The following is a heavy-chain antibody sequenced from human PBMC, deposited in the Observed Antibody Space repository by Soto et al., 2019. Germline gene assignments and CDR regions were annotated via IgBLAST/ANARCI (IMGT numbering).Heavy chain of an antibody. CDR2: FDPEDGEP. J-gene: IGHJ4*02. Sequence: QVQLVQSGAEVKKPGASVKVSCKVSGYTLTELSMHWVRQAPGKGLEWMGGFDPEDGEPIYAHKFQGRVTMTQDTSTDTAYMGLSTLRSEDTAVYYCATLPYYYDNGVAGYWGQGTLVTVSS. V-gene: IGHV1-24*01. CDR3: ATLPYYYDNGVAGY. D-gene: IGHD3-22*01. CDR1: GYTLTELS.